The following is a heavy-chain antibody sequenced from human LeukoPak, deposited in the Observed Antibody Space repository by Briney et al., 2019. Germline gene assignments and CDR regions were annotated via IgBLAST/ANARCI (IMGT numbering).Heavy chain of an antibody. V-gene: IGHV5-51*01. J-gene: IGHJ3*02. CDR2: IYPGDSDT. CDR1: SW. D-gene: IGHD3-10*01. Sequence: SWIGWVRQMPGKGLEWMGIIYPGDSDTRYSPSFQGQVTISADKSISTAYLQWSSLKASDTAMYYCARGERDAFDIWGQGTMVTVSS. CDR3: ARGERDAFDI.